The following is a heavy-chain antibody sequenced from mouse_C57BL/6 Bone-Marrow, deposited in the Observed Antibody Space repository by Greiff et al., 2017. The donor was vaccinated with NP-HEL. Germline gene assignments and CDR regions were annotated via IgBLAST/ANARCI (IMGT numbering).Heavy chain of an antibody. V-gene: IGHV1-64*01. J-gene: IGHJ2*01. CDR1: GYTFTSYW. D-gene: IGHD1-1*01. CDR2: IHPNSGST. Sequence: VQLQQPGAELVKPGASVKLSCKASGYTFTSYWMHWVKQRPGQGLEWIGMIHPNSGSTNYNEKLKSKATRTVDKSSSTAYIQLSSLTSEDSAVYYCARGGKNVVAHFDYWGQGTTLTVSS. CDR3: ARGGKNVVAHFDY.